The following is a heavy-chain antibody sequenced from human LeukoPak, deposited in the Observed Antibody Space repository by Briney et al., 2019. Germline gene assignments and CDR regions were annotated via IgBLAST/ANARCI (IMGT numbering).Heavy chain of an antibody. CDR2: ISYDGGSK. J-gene: IGHJ6*02. CDR3: AKDDYGMDV. CDR1: GFTFSNYW. Sequence: GGSLRLSCAASGFTFSNYWMHWVRQAPGKGLEWVAVISYDGGSKYYADSVKGRFTISRDNSRNTLYLQMNSLGAEDTAVYYCAKDDYGMDVWGQGTTVTVSS. V-gene: IGHV3-30*18.